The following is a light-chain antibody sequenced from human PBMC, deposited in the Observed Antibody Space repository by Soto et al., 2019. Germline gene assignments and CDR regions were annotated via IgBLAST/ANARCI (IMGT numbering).Light chain of an antibody. CDR2: GAS. CDR3: QQYKSPIT. CDR1: QSVSSSY. J-gene: IGKJ5*01. V-gene: IGKV3-20*01. Sequence: EIMLTQSPGTVSLTQGERATLSCRASQSVSSSYLAWYQQKPGQAPRLLIYGASSRATGIPDRFSGSGSGTDFTLTISRLEPEDFALYYCQQYKSPITFGQRTLLEI.